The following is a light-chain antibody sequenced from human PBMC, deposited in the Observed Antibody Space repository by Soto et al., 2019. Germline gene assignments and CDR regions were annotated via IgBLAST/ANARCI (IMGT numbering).Light chain of an antibody. Sequence: EIVMTQSPATLSVSPGERATLSCRASRSVSSNLAWYQQKPGQAPSLLIYGASTRATGIPARFSGSGSGTEFTLTISSLQSEGFAVYYCQQYNNWPPHTFGQGTKLEIK. CDR3: QQYNNWPPHT. V-gene: IGKV3-15*01. J-gene: IGKJ2*01. CDR1: RSVSSN. CDR2: GAS.